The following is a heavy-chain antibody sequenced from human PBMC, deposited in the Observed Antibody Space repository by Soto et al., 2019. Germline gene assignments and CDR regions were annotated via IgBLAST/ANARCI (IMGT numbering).Heavy chain of an antibody. V-gene: IGHV3-21*01. CDR1: GFTFSSYS. Sequence: EVQLVESGGGLVKPGGSLRLSCAASGFTFSSYSMNWVRQAPGKGLEWVSSISSSSSYIYYADSVKGRFTISRDNAKNSLYLQMNSLRADDTAVYYCARSVGRYYDSSGYDYWGQGTLVTVSS. CDR2: ISSSSSYI. J-gene: IGHJ4*02. D-gene: IGHD3-22*01. CDR3: ARSVGRYYDSSGYDY.